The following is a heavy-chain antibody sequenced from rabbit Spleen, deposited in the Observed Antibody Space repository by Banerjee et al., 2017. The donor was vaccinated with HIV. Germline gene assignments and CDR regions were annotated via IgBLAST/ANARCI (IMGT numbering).Heavy chain of an antibody. CDR2: IDTGSSGFT. CDR3: ARDTSSSFSSYGMDL. D-gene: IGHD1-1*01. V-gene: IGHV1S40*01. Sequence: QSLEESGGDLVKPGASLTLTCTASGVSFSSSSYMCWVRQAPGKGLEWIACIDTGSSGFTYFATWAQGRFTRSKTSSTTVTLQMTRLTAADTATYFCARDTSSSFSSYGMDLWGQGTLVTVS. J-gene: IGHJ6*01. CDR1: GVSFSSSSY.